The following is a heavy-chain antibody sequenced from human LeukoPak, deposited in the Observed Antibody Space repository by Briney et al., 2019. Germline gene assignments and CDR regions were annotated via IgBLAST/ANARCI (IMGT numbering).Heavy chain of an antibody. Sequence: ASVKVSCKASGYTFTSYDINWVRQATGQGLEWMGWMIPNSGNTGYAQKFQGRVTLTRNTSISTAYMELSSLRSEDTAVYYCARGGTMVRGHPERVYFQHWGQGTLVTVSS. CDR3: ARGGTMVRGHPERVYFQH. J-gene: IGHJ1*01. CDR1: GYTFTSYD. V-gene: IGHV1-8*01. D-gene: IGHD3-10*01. CDR2: MIPNSGNT.